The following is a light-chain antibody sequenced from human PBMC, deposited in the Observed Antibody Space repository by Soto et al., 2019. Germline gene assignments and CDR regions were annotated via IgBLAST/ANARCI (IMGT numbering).Light chain of an antibody. CDR3: QQHISWPLT. CDR1: QSVTNS. J-gene: IGKJ4*01. Sequence: EIVLTQPPVTLSLSPGERATLSCRASQSVTNSLAWYQQKPGQAPRLLVYDASNRATGIPTRFSGSGSGTDFTLTISNLGPEDFAVYYCQQHISWPLTFGGGTKVDIK. CDR2: DAS. V-gene: IGKV3-11*01.